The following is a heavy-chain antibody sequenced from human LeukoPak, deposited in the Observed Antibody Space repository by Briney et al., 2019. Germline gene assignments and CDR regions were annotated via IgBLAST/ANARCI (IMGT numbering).Heavy chain of an antibody. Sequence: QPGGSLRLSCAASGFTFSSYGMHWVRQAPGKGLEWVAFIRYDGSNKYYADSVKGRFTISRDNSKNTLYLQMNSLRAEDTAVYYCAKDPAYYYGSGSYYYYWGQGTLVTVSS. CDR3: AKDPAYYYGSGSYYYY. CDR2: IRYDGSNK. D-gene: IGHD3-10*01. V-gene: IGHV3-30*02. CDR1: GFTFSSYG. J-gene: IGHJ4*02.